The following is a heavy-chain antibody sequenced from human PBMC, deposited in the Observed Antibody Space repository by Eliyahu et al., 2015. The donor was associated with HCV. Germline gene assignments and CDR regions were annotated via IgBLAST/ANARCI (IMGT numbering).Heavy chain of an antibody. V-gene: IGHV4-59*01. CDR3: ASGGGGIAVTGTGGWFDP. CDR1: GGXITTYX. D-gene: IGHD6-19*01. J-gene: IGHJ5*02. Sequence: QVQLQESGPGLVKPSETLSLTCTVSGGXITTYXWSWIRQPPGKGLEWIGYIHYSGSTNSNPSLKSRVTISVDTSKNQFSLNLTSVTAADTAMYYCASGGGGIAVTGTGGWFDPWGQGTLVTVSS. CDR2: IHYSGST.